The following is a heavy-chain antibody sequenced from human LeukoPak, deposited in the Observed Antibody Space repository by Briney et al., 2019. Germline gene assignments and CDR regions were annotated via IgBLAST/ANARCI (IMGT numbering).Heavy chain of an antibody. V-gene: IGHV3-53*01. D-gene: IGHD4-23*01. CDR1: GFTVSSSY. J-gene: IGHJ4*02. CDR2: IYSSGST. CDR3: ARDPDDHGGRD. Sequence: GGSLRLSCAASGFTVSSSYMSWVRQAPGKGLEWVSVIYSSGSTYYADSVKGRFTISRDISKNTLYLQMNSLRAEDTAVYYCARDPDDHGGRDWGQGTLVTVSS.